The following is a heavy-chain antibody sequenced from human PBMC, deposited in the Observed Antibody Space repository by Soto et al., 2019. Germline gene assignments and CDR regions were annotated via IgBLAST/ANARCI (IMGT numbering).Heavy chain of an antibody. J-gene: IGHJ4*02. V-gene: IGHV3-23*01. CDR2: MSGDGRT. CDR3: VKWHTSNFDSLPFTGFDF. CDR1: GFTFSDSV. Sequence: PGGSLRLSCVGSGFTFSDSVMAWVRQAPGKGLEWLSVMSGDGRTRYALSVTGRFTISRDNSKNTLYLQMRSLRAEDAAAYYCVKWHTSNFDSLPFTGFDFSGQGTQVTVSS. D-gene: IGHD3-22*01.